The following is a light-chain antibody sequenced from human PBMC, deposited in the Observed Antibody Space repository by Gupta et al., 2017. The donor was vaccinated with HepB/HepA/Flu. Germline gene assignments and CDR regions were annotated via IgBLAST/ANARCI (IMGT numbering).Light chain of an antibody. Sequence: QSVLTPPPSVSGAPGQRVTISCTGSSSNIGAGYDVHWYQQPPGTAPKLLIYGNSNRPSGVPDRFSGSKSGTAASLAITGLQAEDEADYYCQSYENSRSGVVFGGGTKLTVL. CDR3: QSYENSRSGVV. CDR1: SSNIGAGYD. J-gene: IGLJ2*01. V-gene: IGLV1-40*01. CDR2: GNS.